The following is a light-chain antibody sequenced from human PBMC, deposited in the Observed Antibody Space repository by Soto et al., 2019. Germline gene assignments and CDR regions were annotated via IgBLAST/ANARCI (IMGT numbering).Light chain of an antibody. CDR3: QQSYTIPYT. CDR1: QSIGTY. CDR2: AAS. J-gene: IGKJ2*01. Sequence: DIQMTQSPSSLPASVGDRVTLTCRASQSIGTYLNWYKQKPGKAPKLLIYAASSLQSGVPSRLSGSGSGTDFTLTITSLQPEDFATYYCQQSYTIPYTFGHGTKLEIK. V-gene: IGKV1-39*01.